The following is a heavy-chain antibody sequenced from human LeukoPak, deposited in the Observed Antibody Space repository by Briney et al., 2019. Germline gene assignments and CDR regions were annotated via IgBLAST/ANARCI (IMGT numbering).Heavy chain of an antibody. CDR1: GFTFSNYW. V-gene: IGHV3-23*01. Sequence: GGSLRLSCAASGFTFSNYWMSWVRQAPGKGLEWVSAISGSGGSTYYADSVKGRFTISRDNSKNTLYLQMNSLRAGDTAVYYCAKCLVATIPEYWGQGTLVTVSS. D-gene: IGHD5-12*01. CDR3: AKCLVATIPEY. CDR2: ISGSGGST. J-gene: IGHJ4*02.